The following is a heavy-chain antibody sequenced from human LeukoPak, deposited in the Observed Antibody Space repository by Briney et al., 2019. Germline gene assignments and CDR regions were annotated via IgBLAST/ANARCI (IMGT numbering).Heavy chain of an antibody. J-gene: IGHJ4*02. Sequence: SETLSLTCAVYGGSFSGYYWSWIRQPPGKGLEWIGEINHSGSTNYNPSLKSRVTISVDTSKNQFSLKLSSVTAADTAVYYCARGGRDIVLMVYAEFDYWGQETLVTVSS. CDR1: GGSFSGYY. V-gene: IGHV4-34*01. D-gene: IGHD2-8*01. CDR3: ARGGRDIVLMVYAEFDY. CDR2: INHSGST.